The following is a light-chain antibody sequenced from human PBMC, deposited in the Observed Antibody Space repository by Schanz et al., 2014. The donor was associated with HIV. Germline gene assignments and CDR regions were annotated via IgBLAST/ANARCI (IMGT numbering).Light chain of an antibody. CDR2: SAS. CDR1: QTVSSS. CDR3: QQYNDWPPIT. Sequence: IVLTQSPGTLALSPGERATLSCRASQTVSSSSLAWYQQEPGQAPRLLIYSASTRATGIPARFSGGGSGTEFTLTISSLQSEDFAIYYCQQYNDWPPITFGQGTRLEIK. V-gene: IGKV3-15*01. J-gene: IGKJ5*01.